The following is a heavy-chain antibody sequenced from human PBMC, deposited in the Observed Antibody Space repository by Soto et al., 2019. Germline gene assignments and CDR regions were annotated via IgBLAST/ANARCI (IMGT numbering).Heavy chain of an antibody. D-gene: IGHD3-3*01. CDR3: ARFTGLTYYDFWSGYYTDYYGMDV. Sequence: SETLSLTCTVSGGSVSSGSYYWSWIRQPPGKGLEWIGYIYYSGSTNYNPSLKSRVTISVDTSKNQFSLKLSSVTAADTAVYYCARFTGLTYYDFWSGYYTDYYGMDVWGQGTTVTVSS. CDR1: GGSVSSGSYY. CDR2: IYYSGST. J-gene: IGHJ6*02. V-gene: IGHV4-61*01.